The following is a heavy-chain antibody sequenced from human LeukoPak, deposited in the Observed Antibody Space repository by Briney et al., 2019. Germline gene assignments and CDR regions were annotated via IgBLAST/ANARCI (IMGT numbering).Heavy chain of an antibody. CDR2: ISGSGGST. D-gene: IGHD3-3*01. Sequence: GGSLRLSCAASGFTFDDYAMHWVRQAPGKGLEWVSAISGSGGSTYYADSVKGRFTISRDNSKNTLYLQMNSLRAEDTAVYYCAKVAVTIFGVVPPFDPWGQGTLVTVSS. V-gene: IGHV3-23*01. CDR1: GFTFDDYA. CDR3: AKVAVTIFGVVPPFDP. J-gene: IGHJ5*02.